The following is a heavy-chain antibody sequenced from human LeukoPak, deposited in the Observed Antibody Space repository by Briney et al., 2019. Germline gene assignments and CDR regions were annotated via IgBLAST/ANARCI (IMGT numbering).Heavy chain of an antibody. CDR3: ARGNPNYDILTGFDY. J-gene: IGHJ4*02. D-gene: IGHD3-9*01. V-gene: IGHV1-69*01. CDR1: GGTFSSYA. CDR2: IIPIFGTA. Sequence: SVKVSCKAYGGTFSSYAISWVRQAPGQGLEWMGGIIPIFGTANYAQKFQGRVTITADESTSTAYMELSSLRSEDTAVYYCARGNPNYDILTGFDYWGQGTLVTVSS.